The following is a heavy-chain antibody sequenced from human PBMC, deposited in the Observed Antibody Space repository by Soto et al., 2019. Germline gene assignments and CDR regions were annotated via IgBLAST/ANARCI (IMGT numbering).Heavy chain of an antibody. V-gene: IGHV4-39*01. CDR3: ARLEGVVVVAPNY. D-gene: IGHD2-15*01. CDR1: GGSISSSSYY. CDR2: IYYSGST. J-gene: IGHJ4*02. Sequence: QLQLQESGPGLVKPSETLSLTCTVSGGSISSSSYYWGWIRQPPGKGLEWIGSIYYSGSTYYIPSLKSRVTMSVDTSKNQFSRKLSSVTAADTAVYYCARLEGVVVVAPNYWGQGSLVTVSS.